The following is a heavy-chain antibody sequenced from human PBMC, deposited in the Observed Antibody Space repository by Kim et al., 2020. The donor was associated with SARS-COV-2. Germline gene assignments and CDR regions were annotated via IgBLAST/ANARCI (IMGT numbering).Heavy chain of an antibody. V-gene: IGHV1-18*01. CDR3: ARDRAVGLRAPDY. J-gene: IGHJ4*02. D-gene: IGHD6-19*01. Sequence: YAQKIQGRVTMTTDTSTRTAYMELRSLRSDDTAVYYCARDRAVGLRAPDYWGQGTLVTVSS.